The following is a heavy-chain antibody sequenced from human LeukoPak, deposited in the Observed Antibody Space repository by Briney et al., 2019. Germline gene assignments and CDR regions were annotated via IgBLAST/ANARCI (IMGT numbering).Heavy chain of an antibody. CDR3: ARDPPRHAAPSSSPN. V-gene: IGHV1-46*01. D-gene: IGHD6-6*01. CDR1: GYTFTSYY. CDR2: INPSGGST. Sequence: ASVTVSCKASGYTFTSYYMHWVRQAPGQGLEWTGIINPSGGSTSYAQKFQGRVTMTRGTSTSTVYMELSSLRSEDTAVYYCARDPPRHAAPSSSPNWGQGTLVTVSS. J-gene: IGHJ4*02.